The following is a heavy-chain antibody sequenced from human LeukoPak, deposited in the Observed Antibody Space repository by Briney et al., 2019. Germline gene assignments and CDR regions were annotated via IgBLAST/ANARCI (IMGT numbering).Heavy chain of an antibody. J-gene: IGHJ4*02. CDR1: GFTFSSYS. D-gene: IGHD2-15*01. CDR3: ARASGGGYYFDY. Sequence: PGGSLRLSCAASGFTFSSYSMNWVRQAPGKGLDWVSSISSSSTYIYYADSVKGRFTISRDNAKNSLYLQMNSLRAEDTAVYYCARASGGGYYFDYWGQGTLVTVSS. V-gene: IGHV3-21*01. CDR2: ISSSSTYI.